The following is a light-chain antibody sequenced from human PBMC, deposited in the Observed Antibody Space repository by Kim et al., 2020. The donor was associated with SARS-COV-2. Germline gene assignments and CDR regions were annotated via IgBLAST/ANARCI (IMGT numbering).Light chain of an antibody. CDR2: ATN. V-gene: IGLV3-19*01. Sequence: VVLGQTVRIACRGDSLSSYSANSYQQKPGQAPVLVLYATNSRPSGIPDRFSGSDSGDTASLTITGTQAEDEADYYCSSRDSNGDPVFAGGTQLTVL. CDR3: SSRDSNGDPV. CDR1: SLSSYS. J-gene: IGLJ2*01.